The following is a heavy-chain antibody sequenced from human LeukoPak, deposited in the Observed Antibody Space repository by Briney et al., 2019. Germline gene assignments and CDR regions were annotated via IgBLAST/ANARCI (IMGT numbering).Heavy chain of an antibody. J-gene: IGHJ4*02. CDR1: GGSISSGGYY. V-gene: IGHV4-30-2*01. CDR3: ASIGNYYDSSGYNY. Sequence: SQTLSLTCTVSGGSISSGGYYWSWIRQPPGKGLEWIGYIYHSGSTYYNPSLKSRVTISVDTSKNQFSLKLSSVTAADTAVYYCASIGNYYDSSGYNYWGQGTLVTVSS. CDR2: IYHSGST. D-gene: IGHD3-22*01.